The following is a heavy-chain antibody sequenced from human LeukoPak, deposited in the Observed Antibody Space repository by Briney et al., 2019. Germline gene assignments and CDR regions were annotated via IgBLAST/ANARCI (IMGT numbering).Heavy chain of an antibody. CDR3: AREGEYSYGYGDY. CDR2: INHSGST. J-gene: IGHJ4*02. Sequence: PSETLSLTCAVYGGSFSGYYWGWIRQPPGKGLEWIGEINHSGSTNYNPPLKSRVTISVDTSKNQFSLKLSSVTAADTAVYYCAREGEYSYGYGDYWGQGTLVTVSS. CDR1: GGSFSGYY. V-gene: IGHV4-34*01. D-gene: IGHD5-18*01.